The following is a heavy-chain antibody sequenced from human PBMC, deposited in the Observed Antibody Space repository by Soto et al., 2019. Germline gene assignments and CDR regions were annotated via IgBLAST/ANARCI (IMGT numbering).Heavy chain of an antibody. CDR1: GFTFSSYA. J-gene: IGHJ4*02. V-gene: IGHV3-30-3*01. CDR2: ISYDGSNK. CDR3: ARDGPDY. Sequence: PGGSLRLSCAASGFTFSSYAMHWVRQAPGKGLEWVAVISYDGSNKYYADSVKGRFTISRDNSKKTLYLQMNSLRAEDTAVYYCARDGPDYWGQGTLVTVSS.